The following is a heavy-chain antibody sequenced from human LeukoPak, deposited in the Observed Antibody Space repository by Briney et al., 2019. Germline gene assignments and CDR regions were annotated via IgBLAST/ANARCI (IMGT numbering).Heavy chain of an antibody. V-gene: IGHV7-4-1*02. D-gene: IGHD1-1*01. CDR3: ARDQIPLEPFYYYYYMDV. CDR1: GYTFTSYA. J-gene: IGHJ6*03. CDR2: INTNTGNP. Sequence: GASVKVSCKASGYTFTSYAMNWVRQAPGQGLEWMGWINTNTGNPTYAQGFTGRFVFSLDTSVSTAYLQISSLKAEDTAVYYCARDQIPLEPFYYYYYMDVWGKGTTVTVSS.